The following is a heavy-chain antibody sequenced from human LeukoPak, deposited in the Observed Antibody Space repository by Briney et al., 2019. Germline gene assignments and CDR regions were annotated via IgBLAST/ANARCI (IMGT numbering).Heavy chain of an antibody. CDR1: GGSISSGGYY. V-gene: IGHV4-30-2*01. D-gene: IGHD6-6*01. CDR2: IYHSGST. CDR3: ARDRRYSSSSGYYFDY. J-gene: IGHJ4*02. Sequence: SETLSLTCTVSGGSISSGGYYWSWIRQPPGKGLEWSGYIYHSGSTYYNPSLKSRVTISVDRSKNQFSLKLSSVTAADTAVYYCARDRRYSSSSGYYFDYWGQGTLVTVSS.